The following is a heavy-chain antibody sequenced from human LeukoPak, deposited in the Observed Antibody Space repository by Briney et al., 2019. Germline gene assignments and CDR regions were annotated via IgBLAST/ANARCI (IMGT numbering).Heavy chain of an antibody. CDR1: GGSFSGYY. Sequence: SETLSLTCAVYGGSFSGYYWSWIRQPPGKGLEWIGAINHSGSTNYNPSLKSRVTISVDTSKNQFSLKLSSVTAADTAVYYCARVVYSPDYVWGSYRYRYYGMDVWGQGTTVTVSS. CDR2: INHSGST. V-gene: IGHV4-34*01. D-gene: IGHD3-16*02. J-gene: IGHJ6*02. CDR3: ARVVYSPDYVWGSYRYRYYGMDV.